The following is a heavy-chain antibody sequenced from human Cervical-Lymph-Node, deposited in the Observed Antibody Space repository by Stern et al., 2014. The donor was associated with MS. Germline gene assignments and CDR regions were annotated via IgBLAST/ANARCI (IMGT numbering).Heavy chain of an antibody. D-gene: IGHD6-13*01. V-gene: IGHV5-51*03. J-gene: IGHJ4*02. CDR1: GYSFTTYW. Sequence: VQLVESGAEVKQPGESLKISCKGSGYSFTTYWIGWVRQMPGKGLELMGIIYPGDSDTRYSPSFQGQVAISADKSISTAYLQWSSLKASDSAMYYCARPSEAGSSSDPFDFWGQGTLVTVSS. CDR2: IYPGDSDT. CDR3: ARPSEAGSSSDPFDF.